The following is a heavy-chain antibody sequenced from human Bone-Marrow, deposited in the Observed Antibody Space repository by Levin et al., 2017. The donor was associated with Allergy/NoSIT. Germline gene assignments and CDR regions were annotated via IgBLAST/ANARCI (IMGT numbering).Heavy chain of an antibody. V-gene: IGHV4-4*02. CDR3: ARGRFWQHSHYFYMDV. J-gene: IGHJ6*03. Sequence: PSETLSLTCTVSGASISSPNWWNWVRQSPGKGLEWIGEVIYTGNVDYNPSLQSRVTMSIDTSQNQFSLRMNSVTAADTAIYYCARGRFWQHSHYFYMDVWGKGTTVTVSS. D-gene: IGHD3-3*01. CDR2: VIYTGNV. CDR1: GASISSPNW.